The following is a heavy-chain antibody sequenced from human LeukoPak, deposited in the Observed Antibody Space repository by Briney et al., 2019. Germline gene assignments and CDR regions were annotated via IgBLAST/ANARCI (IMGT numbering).Heavy chain of an antibody. V-gene: IGHV3-9*01. CDR2: ISWNSGSI. CDR1: GFTFDDYA. Sequence: GGSLRLSCAASGFTFDDYAMHWVRQAPGKGLEWVSGISWNSGSIGYADSVKGRFTISRDNAKNSLYLQMNSLRAEDTALYYCAKGSGSYPVGLDYRGQGTLVTVSS. CDR3: AKGSGSYPVGLDY. D-gene: IGHD1-26*01. J-gene: IGHJ4*02.